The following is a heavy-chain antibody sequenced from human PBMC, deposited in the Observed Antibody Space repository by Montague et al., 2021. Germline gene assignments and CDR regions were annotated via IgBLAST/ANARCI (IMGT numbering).Heavy chain of an antibody. CDR3: ASDRGPFDY. Sequence: SDTLSLTCGVYGGSLSEYYWTWIRQSPEKGLEWIGEVRHIGSTNYNPSLKSRVTMSADKSKNQFSLKLRSVTAADTAVYYCASDRGPFDYWGQGTVVTVSS. CDR1: GGSLSEYY. V-gene: IGHV4-34*01. CDR2: VRHIGST. D-gene: IGHD3-10*01. J-gene: IGHJ4*02.